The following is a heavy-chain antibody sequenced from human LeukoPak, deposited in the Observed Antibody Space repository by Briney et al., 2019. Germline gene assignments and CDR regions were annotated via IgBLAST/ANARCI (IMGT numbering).Heavy chain of an antibody. CDR1: GFTLSSYA. Sequence: PGGSLRLSCAASGFTLSSYAMSWVRQAPGKGLEWVSAISGSGGSTYYADSVKGRFTISRDNSKNTLYLQMNSLRAEDTAVYYCAKFATIFGVVIDFDYWGQGTLVTVSS. CDR2: ISGSGGST. V-gene: IGHV3-23*01. CDR3: AKFATIFGVVIDFDY. J-gene: IGHJ4*02. D-gene: IGHD3-3*01.